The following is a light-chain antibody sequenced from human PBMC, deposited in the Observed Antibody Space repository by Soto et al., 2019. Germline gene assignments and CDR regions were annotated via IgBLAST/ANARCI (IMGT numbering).Light chain of an antibody. CDR2: DAS. Sequence: EIVLTQSPATLSLSPGERATLSCRASQSIGTYLVWYQQKPGQAPRLLIYDASKRATGIPDRFSGSGSGTDLTLTISSLEPDDFALYFCQQRNSWPRTFGGGTKVEIK. J-gene: IGKJ4*01. CDR1: QSIGTY. CDR3: QQRNSWPRT. V-gene: IGKV3-11*01.